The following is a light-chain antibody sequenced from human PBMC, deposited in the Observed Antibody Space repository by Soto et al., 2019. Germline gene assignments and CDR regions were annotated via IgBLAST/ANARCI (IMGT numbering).Light chain of an antibody. Sequence: EIVLTQSPATMSLSPGERATLSCRASQSISYYLAWYQQKPGQAPRLLIYDASNRATGIPARFSGRGSGTDFTLSISRFEPEDFAVYYWQQRSNWLTYGGGTKVEI. CDR3: QQRSNWLT. CDR1: QSISYY. CDR2: DAS. V-gene: IGKV3-11*01. J-gene: IGKJ4*01.